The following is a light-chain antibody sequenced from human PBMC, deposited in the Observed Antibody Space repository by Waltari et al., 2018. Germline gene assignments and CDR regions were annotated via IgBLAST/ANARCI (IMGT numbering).Light chain of an antibody. V-gene: IGLV3-21*02. CDR2: DDN. Sequence: SYVVTQAPSVSLAPGQTARITCVADKXVXKSVHWYLQRPGEAPLLVVFDDNKRPSGSPERLSGTNSGNTATLIISRVEAGDEADYFCQVWDNDSDHVVXGGGTKLTVL. CDR1: KXVXKS. J-gene: IGLJ2*01. CDR3: QVWDNDSDHVV.